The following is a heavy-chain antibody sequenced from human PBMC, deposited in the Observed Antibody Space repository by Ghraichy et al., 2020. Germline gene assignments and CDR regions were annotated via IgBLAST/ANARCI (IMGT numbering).Heavy chain of an antibody. D-gene: IGHD3-10*01. CDR1: GGSISSYY. J-gene: IGHJ3*02. Sequence: SETLSLTCTVSGGSISSYYWSWIRQPPGKGLEWIGYIYYSGSTNYNPSLKSRVTISVDTSKNQFSLKLGSVTAADTAVYYCARVGTWLWFGELFGDAFDIWGQGTMVTVSS. CDR2: IYYSGST. V-gene: IGHV4-59*01. CDR3: ARVGTWLWFGELFGDAFDI.